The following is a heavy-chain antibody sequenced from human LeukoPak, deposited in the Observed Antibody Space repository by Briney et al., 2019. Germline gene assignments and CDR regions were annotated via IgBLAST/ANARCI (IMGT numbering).Heavy chain of an antibody. CDR2: INWNGGST. J-gene: IGHJ5*02. CDR3: ARDIPQWRFDP. Sequence: PGGSLRLSCAASGFTFSSYWMSWVRQAPGKGLEWVSGINWNGGSTGYADSVKGRFTISRDNAKNSLYLQMNSLRAEDTALYHCARDIPQWRFDPWGQGPLVTVSS. D-gene: IGHD2-8*01. CDR1: GFTFSSYW. V-gene: IGHV3-20*01.